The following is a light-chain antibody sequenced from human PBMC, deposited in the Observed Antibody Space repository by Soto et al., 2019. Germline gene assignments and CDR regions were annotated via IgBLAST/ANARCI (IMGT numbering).Light chain of an antibody. V-gene: IGKV3-15*01. Sequence: EIVLTQSPATLSVSPGERVTLSCRASQSVARKLAWYQQKPGQAPRVLIYDTSTRATRLPARFSGSGSGTEFTLTISSLQSEDSAVYYCQQYNELSAITFGQGTRLEIK. CDR2: DTS. CDR3: QQYNELSAIT. CDR1: QSVARK. J-gene: IGKJ5*01.